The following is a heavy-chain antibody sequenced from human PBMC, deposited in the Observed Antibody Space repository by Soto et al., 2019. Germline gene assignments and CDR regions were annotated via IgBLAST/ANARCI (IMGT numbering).Heavy chain of an antibody. CDR2: MNPNSGNS. V-gene: IGHV1-8*01. Sequence: ASVKVSCKASGYTFTSYDINWVRQATGQGLEWMGWMNPNSGNSGYAQKFQGRVTVTSDTSMNTVHMELSSLRSEDTAVYYCARRAETNGWNGFGADKYYFDFWGQGTLVTVSS. J-gene: IGHJ4*02. D-gene: IGHD1-1*01. CDR3: ARRAETNGWNGFGADKYYFDF. CDR1: GYTFTSYD.